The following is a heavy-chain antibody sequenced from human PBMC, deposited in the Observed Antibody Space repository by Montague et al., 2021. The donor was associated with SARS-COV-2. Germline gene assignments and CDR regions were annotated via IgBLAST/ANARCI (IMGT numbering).Heavy chain of an antibody. CDR1: GGSISSGSYY. CDR2: IYTSGST. J-gene: IGHJ4*02. CDR3: ARESLHLTGYYNDYFDY. V-gene: IGHV4-61*02. D-gene: IGHD3-9*01. Sequence: TLSLTCTVSGGSISSGSYYWNWIRQPAGKGLEWIGRIYTSGSTNYXXXLKSRVTISVDTSKNQFSLKLSSLTAADTAVYYCARESLHLTGYYNDYFDYWGQGTLVTVSS.